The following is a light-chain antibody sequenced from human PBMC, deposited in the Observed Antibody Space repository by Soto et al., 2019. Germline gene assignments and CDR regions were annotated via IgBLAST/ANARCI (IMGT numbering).Light chain of an antibody. Sequence: SYELTQPPSVSVSPGQTASITCSGDKLGDKYACWYQQKPGQSPVLVIYQDSKRPSGIPERFSGSNSGNTATLTFSGTQAMDEADYYCQAWDSSTLYVVFGGGTKLTVL. CDR2: QDS. CDR3: QAWDSSTLYVV. J-gene: IGLJ2*01. CDR1: KLGDKY. V-gene: IGLV3-1*01.